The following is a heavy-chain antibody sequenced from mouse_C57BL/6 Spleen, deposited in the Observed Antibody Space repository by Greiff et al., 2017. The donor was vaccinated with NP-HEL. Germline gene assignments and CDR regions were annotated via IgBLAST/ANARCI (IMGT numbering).Heavy chain of an antibody. J-gene: IGHJ4*01. D-gene: IGHD3-2*02. CDR3: ARGGAQAIYAMDY. V-gene: IGHV5-16*01. Sequence: EVQLVESEGGLVQPGSSMKLSCTASGFTFSDYYMAWVRQVPEKGLEWVANINYDGSSTYYLDSLKSRFIISRDNAKNILYLQMSSLKSEDTATYYCARGGAQAIYAMDYWGQGTSVTVSS. CDR1: GFTFSDYY. CDR2: INYDGSST.